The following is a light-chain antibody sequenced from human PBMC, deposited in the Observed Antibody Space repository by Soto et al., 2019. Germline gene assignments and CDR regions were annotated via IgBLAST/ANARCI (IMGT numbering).Light chain of an antibody. CDR3: QHIHSIPIT. CDR2: AAS. CDR1: QSISGY. Sequence: DIQMTQSPSSLSASVGDRVTITCRASQSISGYLNWYQQKPGKAPNLLIYAASSLQSGVPSRFSGSGSGTHFILTISSLQPEDFATYYCQHIHSIPITFGQGTRLEIK. V-gene: IGKV1-39*01. J-gene: IGKJ5*01.